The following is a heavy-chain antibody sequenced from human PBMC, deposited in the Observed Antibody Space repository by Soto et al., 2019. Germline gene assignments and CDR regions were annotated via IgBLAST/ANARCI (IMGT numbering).Heavy chain of an antibody. V-gene: IGHV3-23*01. CDR1: GFILSDSA. Sequence: QPGGSVRISCAASGFILSDSAVSWVRQAPGKGLEWVSSLTVTGDSAFYSDSVKGRFTISRDISKSTLYLQTNSLRAEDTAVYYCAKNGFCYPACYPYYYTVYVSGTGTTVSVSS. D-gene: IGHD2-15*01. CDR2: LTVTGDSA. J-gene: IGHJ6*03. CDR3: AKNGFCYPACYPYYYTVYV.